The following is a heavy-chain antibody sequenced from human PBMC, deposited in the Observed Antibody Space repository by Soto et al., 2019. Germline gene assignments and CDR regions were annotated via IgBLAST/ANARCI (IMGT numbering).Heavy chain of an antibody. CDR1: GYTFTGYY. J-gene: IGHJ6*02. Sequence: GASVKVSCKASGYTFTGYYMHWVRQAPGQELEWMGWINPNSGGTNYAQKFQGRVTMTRDTSISTAYMELSRLRSDDTAVYYCASAATTEHYYYYYGMDVWGQGTTVTVSS. D-gene: IGHD5-12*01. V-gene: IGHV1-2*02. CDR2: INPNSGGT. CDR3: ASAATTEHYYYYYGMDV.